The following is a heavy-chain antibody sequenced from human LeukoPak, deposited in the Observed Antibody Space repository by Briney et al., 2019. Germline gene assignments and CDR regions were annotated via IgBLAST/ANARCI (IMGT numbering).Heavy chain of an antibody. CDR3: ARERGKAVAGTMGY. CDR2: ISYGGSNK. J-gene: IGHJ4*02. D-gene: IGHD6-19*01. V-gene: IGHV3-30*04. CDR1: GFTFSSYA. Sequence: GRSLRLSCAASGFTFSSYAMHWVRQAPGKGLEWVAVISYGGSNKYYADSVKGRFTISRDNSKNTLYLQMNSLRAEDTAVYYCARERGKAVAGTMGYWGQGTLVTVSS.